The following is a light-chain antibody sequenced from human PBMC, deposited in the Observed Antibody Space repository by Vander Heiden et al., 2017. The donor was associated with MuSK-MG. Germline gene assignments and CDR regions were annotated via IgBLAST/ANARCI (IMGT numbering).Light chain of an antibody. J-gene: IGKJ2*01. CDR3: QQANSSPRT. CDR1: QDINNF. Sequence: DIHMTQSPYSVSVSVGDRVTIPRRPSQDINNFIVWYQQSPGSAPTPLLFDAPSLQSMLASLFGGTAARTDFTLIITGLPPDDLATYCCQQANSSPRTFGQGTKLEI. V-gene: IGKV1-12*01. CDR2: DAP.